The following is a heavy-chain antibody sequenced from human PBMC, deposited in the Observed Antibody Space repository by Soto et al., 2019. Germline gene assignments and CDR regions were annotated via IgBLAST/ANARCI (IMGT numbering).Heavy chain of an antibody. CDR3: ARHTYVDTVMAPFDY. CDR2: IDPSDSYT. V-gene: IGHV5-10-1*01. Sequence: PGDSLKISCKGSGYSFTSYWISWVRQMPGKGLEWMGRIDPSDSYTNYSPSFQGHVTISADKSISTAYLQWSSLKASDTAMYYCARHTYVDTVMAPFDYWGQGTLVTVSS. CDR1: GYSFTSYW. D-gene: IGHD5-18*01. J-gene: IGHJ4*02.